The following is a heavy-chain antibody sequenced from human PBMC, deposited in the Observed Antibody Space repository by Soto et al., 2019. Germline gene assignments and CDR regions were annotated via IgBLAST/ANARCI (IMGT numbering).Heavy chain of an antibody. V-gene: IGHV2-5*02. Sequence: QITLKESGPTLVKPTQTLMLTCTFSGFSLTTRGVGVGWVRQTPGKALEWLALIYWDDDKRYSPSLKSRLIITKDTSKNQVVIKMTNMDPVDKGTYSCAQRTIVVNGDDDFDVWGQGTMVTVSS. CDR3: AQRTIVVNGDDDFDV. CDR1: GFSLTTRGVG. CDR2: IYWDDDK. D-gene: IGHD1-26*01. J-gene: IGHJ3*01.